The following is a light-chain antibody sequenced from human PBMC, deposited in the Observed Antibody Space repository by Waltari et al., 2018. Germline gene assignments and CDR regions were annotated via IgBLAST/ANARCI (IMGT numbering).Light chain of an antibody. J-gene: IGKJ1*01. Sequence: DVVMTQSPLSLPVTLGQPASIPCRSSQSLVYSDGNTYLHWFPERPGQSPRRLLYKVSKRDSGVPDRFSGSGSGTDFTLKISRVEAEDVGVYYCMQGIHWPRTFGQGTKVEIK. CDR2: KVS. V-gene: IGKV2-30*01. CDR3: MQGIHWPRT. CDR1: QSLVYSDGNTY.